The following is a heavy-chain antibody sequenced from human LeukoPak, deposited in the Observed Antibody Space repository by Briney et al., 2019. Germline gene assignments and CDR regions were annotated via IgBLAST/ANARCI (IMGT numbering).Heavy chain of an antibody. CDR2: INHSGST. V-gene: IGHV4-34*01. J-gene: IGHJ4*02. CDR3: VGTGTATDD. Sequence: PSETLSLTCAVYGVSFSGYYWSWIRQPPGKGLEWIGEINHSGSTNYNPSLKSRVTISVKTSKNQFSLQLSSVTPADTAVYYCVGTGTATDDRGQGTMVTVSS. D-gene: IGHD5-18*01. CDR1: GVSFSGYY.